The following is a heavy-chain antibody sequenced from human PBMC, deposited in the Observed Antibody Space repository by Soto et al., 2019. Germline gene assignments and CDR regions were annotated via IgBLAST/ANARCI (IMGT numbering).Heavy chain of an antibody. CDR3: ARSIAAAGTTLFDS. Sequence: SETLSLTCTVSGGSISSYYWSWIRQPPGKGLEWIAYIYFSGTTNYNPSLKSRVTISVDTSKNQFSLKLSSVTAADTAIYYCARSIAAAGTTLFDSWGQGALVTVSS. CDR1: GGSISSYY. J-gene: IGHJ4*02. V-gene: IGHV4-59*01. CDR2: IYFSGTT. D-gene: IGHD6-13*01.